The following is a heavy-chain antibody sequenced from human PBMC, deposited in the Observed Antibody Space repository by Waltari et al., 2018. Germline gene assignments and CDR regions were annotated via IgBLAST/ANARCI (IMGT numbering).Heavy chain of an antibody. CDR1: GGTFSSYA. CDR3: ARGIAVAGPVYYYYYYMDV. J-gene: IGHJ6*03. CDR2: IIPIFGTA. Sequence: QVKLVQSGAEVQKPGYSVKVSCKASGGTFSSYAISWVRQAPGQGLAWMGGIIPIFGTANYAQKFQGRVTITADKSTSTAYMELSSLRSEDTAVYYCARGIAVAGPVYYYYYYMDVWGKGTTVTVSS. V-gene: IGHV1-69*14. D-gene: IGHD6-19*01.